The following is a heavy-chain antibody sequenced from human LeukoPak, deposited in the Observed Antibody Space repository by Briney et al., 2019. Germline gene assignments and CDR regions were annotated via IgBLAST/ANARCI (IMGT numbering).Heavy chain of an antibody. V-gene: IGHV3-23*01. CDR3: AKDFYGAGVVGAFDI. J-gene: IGHJ3*02. D-gene: IGHD3-10*01. CDR2: ISGSGGST. CDR1: GFTFSSYS. Sequence: PGGSLRLSCAASGFTFSSYSMNWGRQAPGKGLEWVSGISGSGGSTYYADSVKGRFTISRDNSKNTLYLQMNSLKAEDTAVYYCAKDFYGAGVVGAFDIWGEGTMVTVSS.